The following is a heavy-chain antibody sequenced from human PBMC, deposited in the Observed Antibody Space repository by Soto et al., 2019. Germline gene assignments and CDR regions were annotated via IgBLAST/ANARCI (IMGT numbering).Heavy chain of an antibody. CDR1: GFTFRTFG. CDR2: ISNDAKND. J-gene: IGHJ4*02. V-gene: IGHV3-30*18. Sequence: QVQLVESGGGVVQPGRSLRLSCAASGFTFRTFGMHWVRQAPGMGLEWVASISNDAKNDYYTDSVRGRFTISRDNSRDALYLEMSSLRVEDTARYYCAKDYDATGFAHWGQGILVTVSA. CDR3: AKDYDATGFAH. D-gene: IGHD3-3*01.